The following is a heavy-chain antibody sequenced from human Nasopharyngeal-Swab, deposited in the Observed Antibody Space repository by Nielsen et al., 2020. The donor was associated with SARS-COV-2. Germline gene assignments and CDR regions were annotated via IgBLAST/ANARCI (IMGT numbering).Heavy chain of an antibody. CDR1: GFTYDDYA. CDR2: ITWNNGP. Sequence: GGSLRLSCAASGFTYDDYAMHWVRQAPGKGLEWVSGITWNNGPAYTDSVKGRFIISRDNAKNSLYLEMSSLRAEDSALYYCAKDLTRGDLVTSNAFDIWGQGTLVTVS. CDR3: AKDLTRGDLVTSNAFDI. V-gene: IGHV3-9*01. J-gene: IGHJ3*02. D-gene: IGHD2-21*02.